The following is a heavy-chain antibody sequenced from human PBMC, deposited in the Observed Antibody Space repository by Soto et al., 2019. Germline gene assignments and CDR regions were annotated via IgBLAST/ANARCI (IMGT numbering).Heavy chain of an antibody. CDR1: GFTFSSYS. CDR2: ISSGSSYI. CDR3: ARPIAAAGPFDY. Sequence: GSLRLSCAASGFTFSSYSMNWVRQAPGKGLEWVSSISSGSSYIYYADSVKGRFTISRDNAKNSLFLQMNSLRAEDTAVYYCARPIAAAGPFDYWGQGTLVTVSS. V-gene: IGHV3-21*01. J-gene: IGHJ4*02. D-gene: IGHD6-13*01.